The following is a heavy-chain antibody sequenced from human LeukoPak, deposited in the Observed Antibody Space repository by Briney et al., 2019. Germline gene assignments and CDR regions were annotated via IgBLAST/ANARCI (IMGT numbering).Heavy chain of an antibody. CDR2: FNSGGSNT. Sequence: GGPQSLFCAPSGFTFSSYWMLWLRQAPGRAVVGLSRFNSGGSNTSYADSVKGRFTISRDNAKNTLYLQMNSLRAEDTAVYYCARVGHCSSTSCYHYYYYYGMDVWGKGTTVTVSS. CDR1: GFTFSSYW. CDR3: ARVGHCSSTSCYHYYYYYGMDV. J-gene: IGHJ6*04. D-gene: IGHD2-2*01. V-gene: IGHV3-74*01.